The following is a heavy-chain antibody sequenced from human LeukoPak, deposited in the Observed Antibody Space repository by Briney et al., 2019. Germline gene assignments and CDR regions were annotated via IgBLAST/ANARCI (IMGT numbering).Heavy chain of an antibody. CDR1: GFIFNSYA. CDR2: ISGSGGST. J-gene: IGHJ6*02. CDR3: ARDPWGGRGPNYYYYGMDV. V-gene: IGHV3-23*01. Sequence: GGSLRLSCAAPGFIFNSYAMSWVRQAPGKGLEWVSGISGSGGSTYYADSMKGRFTISRDNSKNTLYLQMNSLRAEDTAVYYCARDPWGGRGPNYYYYGMDVWGQGTTVTVSS. D-gene: IGHD3-16*01.